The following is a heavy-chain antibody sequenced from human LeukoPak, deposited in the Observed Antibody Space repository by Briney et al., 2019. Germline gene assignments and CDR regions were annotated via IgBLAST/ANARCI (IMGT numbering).Heavy chain of an antibody. CDR2: IYYSGST. V-gene: IGHV4-39*07. D-gene: IGHD5-18*01. Sequence: SETLSLTCTVSGGSISSSSYYWGWIRQPPGKGLEWIGSIYYSGSTYYNPSLKSRVTISVDTSKNQFSLKLSSVTAADTAVYYCARARGYSYGYGLDPWGQGTLVTVSS. CDR3: ARARGYSYGYGLDP. J-gene: IGHJ5*02. CDR1: GGSISSSSYY.